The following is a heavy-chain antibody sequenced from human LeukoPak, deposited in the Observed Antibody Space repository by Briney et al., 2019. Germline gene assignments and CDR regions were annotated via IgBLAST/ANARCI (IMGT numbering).Heavy chain of an antibody. CDR3: ASGRFLEYYFDY. J-gene: IGHJ4*02. CDR1: GGSISSGGYY. V-gene: IGHV4-31*03. D-gene: IGHD3-3*01. Sequence: SETLSLTCTVSGGSISSGGYYWSWIRQHPGKGLEWIGYIYCSGSTYYNPSLKSRVTISVDTSKNQFSLKLSSVTAADTAVYYCASGRFLEYYFDYWGQGTLVTVSS. CDR2: IYCSGST.